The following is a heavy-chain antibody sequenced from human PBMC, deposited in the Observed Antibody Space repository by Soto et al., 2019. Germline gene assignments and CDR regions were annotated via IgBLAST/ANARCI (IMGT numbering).Heavy chain of an antibody. Sequence: XESLRLAFEASGFTVSSFDMHWVRQPTGKGLEWVSTIGTAGDTYYAVSVNGRFTISRDNAKNSLSLQMNSLRAGDTAVYFCERGQEVGAHFFDSWGQGTQVTVSS. J-gene: IGHJ4*02. CDR1: GFTVSSFD. V-gene: IGHV3-13*01. CDR2: IGTAGDT. D-gene: IGHD2-15*01. CDR3: ERGQEVGAHFFDS.